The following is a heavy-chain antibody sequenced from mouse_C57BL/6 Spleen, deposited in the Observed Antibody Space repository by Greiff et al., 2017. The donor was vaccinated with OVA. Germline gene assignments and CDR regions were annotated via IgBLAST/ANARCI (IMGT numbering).Heavy chain of an antibody. CDR2: IDPSDSYT. CDR1: GYTFTSYW. Sequence: VQLQQPGAELVMPGASVKLSCKASGYTFTSYWMHWVKQRPGQGLEWIGEIDPSDSYTNYNQKFKGKSTLTVDKSSSTAYMQLSSLTSEDSAVYYCAIYDGYSYAMDYWGQGTSVTVSS. V-gene: IGHV1-69*01. J-gene: IGHJ4*01. CDR3: AIYDGYSYAMDY. D-gene: IGHD2-3*01.